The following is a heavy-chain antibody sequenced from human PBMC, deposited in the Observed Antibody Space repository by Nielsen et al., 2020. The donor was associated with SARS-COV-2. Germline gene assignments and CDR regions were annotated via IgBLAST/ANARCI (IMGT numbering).Heavy chain of an antibody. CDR2: ISYDGSNK. V-gene: IGHV3-30*03. D-gene: IGHD3-22*01. CDR3: ARDLDYYDSSGYDR. J-gene: IGHJ5*02. Sequence: GESLKISCAASGFTFSSYGMHWVRQAPGKGLEWVAVISYDGSNKYYADSVKGRFTISRDNAKNSLYLQMNSLRAEDTAVYYCARDLDYYDSSGYDRWGQGTLVTVSS. CDR1: GFTFSSYG.